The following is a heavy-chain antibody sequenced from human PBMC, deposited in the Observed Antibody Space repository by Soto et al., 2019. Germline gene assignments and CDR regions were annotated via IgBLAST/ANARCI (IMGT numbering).Heavy chain of an antibody. J-gene: IGHJ3*01. CDR3: ASDRITTRGDAFDL. Sequence: QVQLVQSGAEVRKPGSSVKVSCKAPGGTFSTYIISWVRQAPGQGLEWMGRIIPIPDITNYAQKFQGRVTVTADRSTRTAYMEQTSLKSEDTDVYYCASDRITTRGDAFDLWGQGTMVTVSS. V-gene: IGHV1-69*02. D-gene: IGHD3-3*01. CDR1: GGTFSTYI. CDR2: IIPIPDIT.